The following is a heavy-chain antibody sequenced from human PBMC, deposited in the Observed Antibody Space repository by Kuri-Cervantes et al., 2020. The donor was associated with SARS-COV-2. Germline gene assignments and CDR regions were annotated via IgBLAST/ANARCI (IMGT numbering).Heavy chain of an antibody. Sequence: GGSLRLSCAASGFTFSSYGMHWVRQAPGKGLEWVAFIRYDGSNKYYADSVKGRFTISRDNSKNTLYLQMNSLRAEDTAVYYCAKDIDGIVVVPAAPYFDYWGQGTLVTVSS. V-gene: IGHV3-30*02. D-gene: IGHD2-2*01. CDR1: GFTFSSYG. CDR3: AKDIDGIVVVPAAPYFDY. J-gene: IGHJ4*02. CDR2: IRYDGSNK.